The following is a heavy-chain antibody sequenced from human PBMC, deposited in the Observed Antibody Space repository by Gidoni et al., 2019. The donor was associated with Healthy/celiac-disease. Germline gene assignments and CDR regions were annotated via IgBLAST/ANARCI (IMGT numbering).Heavy chain of an antibody. CDR1: GFTVSSNY. V-gene: IGHV3-53*02. CDR3: ARVLSGPYYFDY. D-gene: IGHD6-19*01. J-gene: IGHJ4*02. Sequence: EVQLVETGGGLIQPGGSLRLSCAASGFTVSSNYMSWVRQAPGKGLEWVSVIYSGGSTYYADSVKGRFTISRDNSKNTLYLQMNSLRAEDTAVYYCARVLSGPYYFDYWGQGTLVTVSS. CDR2: IYSGGST.